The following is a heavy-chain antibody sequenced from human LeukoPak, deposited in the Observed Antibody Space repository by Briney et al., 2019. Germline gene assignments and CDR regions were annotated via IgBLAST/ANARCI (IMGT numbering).Heavy chain of an antibody. J-gene: IGHJ4*02. CDR3: AKCRGSSWSDYFDY. D-gene: IGHD6-13*01. Sequence: GGSLRHSCAASGFTFSSYAMSWVRQAPGKGLEWVSAISGSGGSTYYADSVKGRFTISRDNSRNTLYLQMNTLRAEDTAVYYCAKCRGSSWSDYFDYWGQGTLVTVSS. CDR2: ISGSGGST. V-gene: IGHV3-23*01. CDR1: GFTFSSYA.